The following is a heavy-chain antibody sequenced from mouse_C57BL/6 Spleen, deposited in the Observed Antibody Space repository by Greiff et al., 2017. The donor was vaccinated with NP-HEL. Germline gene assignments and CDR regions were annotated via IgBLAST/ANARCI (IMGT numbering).Heavy chain of an antibody. CDR3: ARSEGIYYDYSYWYFDV. D-gene: IGHD2-4*01. J-gene: IGHJ1*03. V-gene: IGHV1-18*01. CDR2: INPNNGGT. Sequence: VQLQQSGPELVKPGASVKIPCKASGYTFTDYNMDWVKQSHGKSLEWIGDINPNNGGTIYNQKFKGKATLTVDKSSSTAYMELRSLTSEDTAVYYCARSEGIYYDYSYWYFDVWGTGTTVTVSS. CDR1: GYTFTDYN.